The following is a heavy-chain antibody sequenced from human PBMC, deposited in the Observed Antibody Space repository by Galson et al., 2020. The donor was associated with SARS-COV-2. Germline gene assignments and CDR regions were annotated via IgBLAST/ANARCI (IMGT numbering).Heavy chain of an antibody. V-gene: IGHV3-30*02. CDR1: GFTFSDYG. D-gene: IGHD1-26*01. J-gene: IGHJ4*02. CDR3: AKDSSWERAIGH. CDR2: VQYDGGQK. Sequence: GESLKISCAASGFTFSDYGLHWVRQSPGRGLEWVAFVQYDGGQKYYADFVKGRFNISRDNSKNTLYLQMNSLTVEDTALYYCAKDSSWERAIGHWGLGVMVTVSS.